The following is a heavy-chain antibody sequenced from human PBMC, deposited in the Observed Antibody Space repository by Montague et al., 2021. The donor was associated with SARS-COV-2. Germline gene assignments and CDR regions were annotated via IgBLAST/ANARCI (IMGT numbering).Heavy chain of an antibody. D-gene: IGHD3-9*01. CDR2: TDWDDDK. CDR3: ARIRDYDILTGSYSGFDY. Sequence: PALVKPTQTLTLTCTFSGFSLSTSGMCVSWIRQPPGKALEWLALTDWDDDKYYSTSLKTRLTISKDISKNQVVLTMTNMDPVDTATYYCARIRDYDILTGSYSGFDYWGQGTLVTVSS. CDR1: GFSLSTSGMC. J-gene: IGHJ4*02. V-gene: IGHV2-70*01.